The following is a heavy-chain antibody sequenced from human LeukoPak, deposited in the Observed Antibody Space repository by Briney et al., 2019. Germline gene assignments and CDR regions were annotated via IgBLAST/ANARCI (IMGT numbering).Heavy chain of an antibody. CDR2: ISADGDRI. D-gene: IGHD3-16*01. J-gene: IGHJ4*02. CDR3: AKEDYIRAFDY. CDR1: GFTFSSYA. V-gene: IGHV3-23*01. Sequence: GGSLRLSCAASGFTFSSYAMNWVRQAPGKGLEWVSAISADGDRIYYADSVRGRFTISRDNFKNTLFLQMNSLRAEDTAVYYCAKEDYIRAFDYWGQGTLVTVSS.